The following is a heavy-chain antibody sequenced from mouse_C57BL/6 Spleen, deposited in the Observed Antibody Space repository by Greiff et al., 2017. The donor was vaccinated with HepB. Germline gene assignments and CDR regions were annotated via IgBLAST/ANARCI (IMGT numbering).Heavy chain of an antibody. J-gene: IGHJ2*01. CDR3: ARSGITADY. V-gene: IGHV1-82*01. Sequence: VQVVESGPELVKPGASVKISCKASGYAFSSSWMNWVKQRPGKGLEWIGRIYPGDGDTNYNGKFKGKATLTADKSSSTAYMQLSSLTSEDSAVYFCARSGITADYWGQGTTLTVSS. D-gene: IGHD1-1*01. CDR2: IYPGDGDT. CDR1: GYAFSSSW.